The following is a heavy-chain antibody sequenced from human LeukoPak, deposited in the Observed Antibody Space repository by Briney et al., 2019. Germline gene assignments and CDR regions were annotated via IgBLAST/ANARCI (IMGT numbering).Heavy chain of an antibody. CDR3: ARGADGVSSNSRGWFDP. V-gene: IGHV3-21*01. J-gene: IGHJ5*02. CDR1: GFTFSRYN. Sequence: GGSLRLSCAASGFTFSRYNMNWVRQAPGKGLEWVSSIGTSSSYIYYADSLKGRFTISRHNAKNSLYLHMNSLRAEDTAVYYCARGADGVSSNSRGWFDPWGQGTLVTVSS. D-gene: IGHD2-15*01. CDR2: IGTSSSYI.